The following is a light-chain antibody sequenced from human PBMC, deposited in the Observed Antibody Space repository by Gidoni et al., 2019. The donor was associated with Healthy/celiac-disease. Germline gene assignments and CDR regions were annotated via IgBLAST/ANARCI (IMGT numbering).Light chain of an antibody. J-gene: IGKJ4*01. CDR1: QGISSW. V-gene: IGKV1-12*01. Sequence: DIQLTHSPSSVSASVGDRVPITCRASQGISSWLAWYQQTPGKAPKLLIYAASSLQSGVPSRCSGSGAGKDFTITISRLQAEDLANYYCQQANSFPLTFGGGTKVEIK. CDR2: AAS. CDR3: QQANSFPLT.